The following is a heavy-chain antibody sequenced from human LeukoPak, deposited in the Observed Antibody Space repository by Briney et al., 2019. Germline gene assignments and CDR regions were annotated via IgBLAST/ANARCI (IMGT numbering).Heavy chain of an antibody. D-gene: IGHD3-22*01. CDR3: ARRRYDASGYYPSRGRYFDY. CDR1: GGSISSGSYY. CDR2: MYTSGST. Sequence: SETLSLTCTVSGGSISSGSYYWSWIRQPAGQGLEYIGRMYTSGSTNYNPSLKSRVTISVDTSKNQFSLKLSSVTAADTAVYYCARRRYDASGYYPSRGRYFDYWGQGTLATVSS. J-gene: IGHJ4*02. V-gene: IGHV4-61*02.